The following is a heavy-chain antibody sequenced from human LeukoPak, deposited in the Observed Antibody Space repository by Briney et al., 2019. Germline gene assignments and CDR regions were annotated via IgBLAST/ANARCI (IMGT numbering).Heavy chain of an antibody. V-gene: IGHV4-39*07. D-gene: IGHD1-26*01. CDR1: GGSISSSLYY. Sequence: SETLSLTCTVSGGSISSSLYYWGWIRQPPGMGLEWIATIYYDGTTYYNPSLKSRVTISGDTSKNQFSLRLSSVTAADTAVYYCARLSGGVSGSYEAYYGIDVWGQGTTVTVAS. J-gene: IGHJ6*02. CDR2: IYYDGTT. CDR3: ARLSGGVSGSYEAYYGIDV.